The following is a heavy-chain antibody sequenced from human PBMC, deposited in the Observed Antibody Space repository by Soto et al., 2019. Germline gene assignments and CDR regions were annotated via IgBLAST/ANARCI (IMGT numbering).Heavy chain of an antibody. CDR2: IYYSGST. D-gene: IGHD3-3*01. V-gene: IGHV4-39*01. J-gene: IGHJ4*02. CDR3: ARRGYYDFWSGYYTLSYFDY. Sequence: SETLSLTCTVSGGSISSSSYYWGWIRQPPGKGREWIGSIYYSGSTYYNPSLKSRVTISVDTSKNQFSLKLSSVTAADTAVYYCARRGYYDFWSGYYTLSYFDYWGQGTLVTVSS. CDR1: GGSISSSSYY.